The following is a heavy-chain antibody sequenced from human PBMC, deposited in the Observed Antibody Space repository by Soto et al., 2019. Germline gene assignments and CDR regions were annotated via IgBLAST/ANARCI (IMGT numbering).Heavy chain of an antibody. Sequence: EVQLVESGGGLVQPGGSLRLSCAASGFTFSGYSMNWVRQAPGKGLEWVAYISSSRRSIYYADSVKGRFTISRDNANNSRYLQSNSLRDEHTAVCYCARDIGWSGGICYDYGMDVWGQGTTVTVSS. V-gene: IGHV3-48*02. CDR1: GFTFSGYS. D-gene: IGHD2-15*01. J-gene: IGHJ6*02. CDR2: ISSSRRSI. CDR3: ARDIGWSGGICYDYGMDV.